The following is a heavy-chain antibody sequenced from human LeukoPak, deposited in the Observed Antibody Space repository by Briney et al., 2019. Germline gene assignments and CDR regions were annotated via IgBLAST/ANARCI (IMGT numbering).Heavy chain of an antibody. J-gene: IGHJ4*02. Sequence: SETLSLTCAVSGGSISSGGYSWSWIRQPPGKGLEWIGYISPSGSTYYNPSLKSRVTISVDRSKNQFSLKVSSVTAPDTAVYYCARVGGYSGYDLEDYWGQGTLVTVSS. CDR3: ARVGGYSGYDLEDY. CDR2: ISPSGST. V-gene: IGHV4-30-2*01. CDR1: GGSISSGGYS. D-gene: IGHD5-12*01.